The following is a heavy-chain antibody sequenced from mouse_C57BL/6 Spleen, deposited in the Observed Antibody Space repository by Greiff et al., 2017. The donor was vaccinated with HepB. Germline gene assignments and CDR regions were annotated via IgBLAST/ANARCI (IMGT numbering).Heavy chain of an antibody. D-gene: IGHD1-1*01. V-gene: IGHV14-4*01. CDR3: TFYGRSPRAMDY. Sequence: VQLKESGAELVRPGASVKLSCTASGFNIKDDYMHWVKQRPEQGLEWIGWIDPENGDTEYASKFQGKATITADTSSNTAYLQLSSLTSEDTAVYYCTFYGRSPRAMDYWGQGTSVTVSS. CDR2: IDPENGDT. J-gene: IGHJ4*01. CDR1: GFNIKDDY.